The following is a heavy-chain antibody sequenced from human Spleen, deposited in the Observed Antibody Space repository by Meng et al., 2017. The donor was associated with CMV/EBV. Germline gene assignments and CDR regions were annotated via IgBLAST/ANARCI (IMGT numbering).Heavy chain of an antibody. J-gene: IGHJ4*02. D-gene: IGHD3-10*01. V-gene: IGHV4/OR15-8*03. CDR2: IHHSGTT. Sequence: SETLSLTCVVSGGSISSSKWWSWVRQPPGKGLEWIGAIHHSGTTNYNTSLKSRVTMSVDKSKNHFSLSLTSVTAADTAVYYCALTMVRGVMSHYFDYWGQGTLVTVSS. CDR3: ALTMVRGVMSHYFDY. CDR1: GGSISSSKW.